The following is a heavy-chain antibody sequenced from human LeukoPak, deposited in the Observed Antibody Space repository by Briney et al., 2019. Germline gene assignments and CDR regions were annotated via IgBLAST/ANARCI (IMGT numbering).Heavy chain of an antibody. CDR3: ARDLVGLYYYYYYMDV. CDR1: GFTFSSYW. J-gene: IGHJ6*03. Sequence: GSLRLSCAASGFTFSSYWMSWVRQAPGKGLEWVANIKQDGSEKYYVDSVKGRFTISRDNAKNSLYLQMNSLRAEDTAVYYCARDLVGLYYYYYYMDVWGKGTTVTVSS. V-gene: IGHV3-7*01. D-gene: IGHD6-6*01. CDR2: IKQDGSEK.